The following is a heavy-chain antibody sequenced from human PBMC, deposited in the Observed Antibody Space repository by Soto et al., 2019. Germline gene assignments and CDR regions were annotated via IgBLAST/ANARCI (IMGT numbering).Heavy chain of an antibody. CDR1: GGSISSGGYS. Sequence: PSETLSLTCAVSGGSISSGGYSWSWIRQPPGKGLEWIGYIYHSGSTYYNPSLKSRVTISVDTSKNQFSLKLSSVTAADTAVYYCARDSWAAAGGGWFDPWGQGTLVTVSS. D-gene: IGHD6-13*01. CDR2: IYHSGST. CDR3: ARDSWAAAGGGWFDP. J-gene: IGHJ5*02. V-gene: IGHV4-30-2*01.